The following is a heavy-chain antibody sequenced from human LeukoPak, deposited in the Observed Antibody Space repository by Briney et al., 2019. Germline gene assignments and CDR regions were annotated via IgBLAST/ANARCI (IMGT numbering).Heavy chain of an antibody. CDR1: GYTFSNYG. CDR3: ARDSYCGGDCPPAEH. CDR2: ISAYNGDT. J-gene: IGHJ1*01. Sequence: ASVKVSCKTSGYTFSNYGVTWVRQAPGQGLEWMGWISAYNGDTNYAQKLQGRVTLTTDTSTSTVYMELRSLRSDDTAVYYCARDSYCGGDCPPAEHWGQGTLVTVSS. D-gene: IGHD2-21*02. V-gene: IGHV1-18*01.